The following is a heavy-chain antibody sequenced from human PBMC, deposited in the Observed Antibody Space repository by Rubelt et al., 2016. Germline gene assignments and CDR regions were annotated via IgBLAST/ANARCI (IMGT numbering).Heavy chain of an antibody. Sequence: QVQLQESGPGLVKPSETLSLTCTVSGGSISSYYWSWIRRPPGTGLEWIGYMYFTGTTKYNPSLESRVAITVDTSTTQFHLRLNSVTAADTAVYYGARVVSLNPPYQYYYYMDVWGKGTTVTVS. CDR3: ARVVSLNPPYQYYYYMDV. V-gene: IGHV4-59*01. CDR2: MYFTGTT. CDR1: GGSISSYY. D-gene: IGHD3-16*01. J-gene: IGHJ6*03.